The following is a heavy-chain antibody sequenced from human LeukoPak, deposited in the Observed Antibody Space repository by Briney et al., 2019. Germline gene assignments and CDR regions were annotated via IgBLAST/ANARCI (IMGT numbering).Heavy chain of an antibody. J-gene: IGHJ6*03. Sequence: NPSETLSLTCIVSGGSISNSSYYWGWIRQPPGKGREGIGSIYYSGSTYYNPALKSRVTISVDRSHNQFSLTLTSVTAADTAVYYCTTDNNRYYYYMDVWGKGTTVTVSS. CDR3: TTDNNRYYYYMDV. CDR2: IYYSGST. D-gene: IGHD1-14*01. CDR1: GGSISNSSYY. V-gene: IGHV4-39*07.